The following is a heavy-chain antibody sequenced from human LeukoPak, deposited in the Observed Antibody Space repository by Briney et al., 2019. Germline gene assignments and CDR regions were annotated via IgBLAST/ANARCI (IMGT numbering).Heavy chain of an antibody. D-gene: IGHD3-10*02. CDR1: GFTFSSYA. V-gene: IGHV3-21*01. CDR3: ARVRFADQGCSDY. J-gene: IGHJ4*02. CDR2: ISSSSSYI. Sequence: TGGSLRLSCAASGFTFSSYAMSWVRQAPGKGLEWVSSISSSSSYIYYADSVKGRFTISRDNAKNSLYLQMNSLRAEDTAVYYCARVRFADQGCSDYWGQGTLVTVSS.